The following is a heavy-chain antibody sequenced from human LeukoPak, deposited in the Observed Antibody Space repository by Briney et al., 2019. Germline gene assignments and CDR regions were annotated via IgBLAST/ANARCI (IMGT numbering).Heavy chain of an antibody. CDR1: GFTFSNTW. D-gene: IGHD2-2*01. CDR2: ISGSGGST. J-gene: IGHJ4*02. V-gene: IGHV3-23*01. Sequence: GGSLRLSCAASGFTFSNTWMSWVRQAPGKGLEWVSAISGSGGSTYYADSVKGRFTISRDNSKNTLYLQMNSLRAEDTAVYYCAKLGVVPAAPIDYWGQGTLVTVSS. CDR3: AKLGVVPAAPIDY.